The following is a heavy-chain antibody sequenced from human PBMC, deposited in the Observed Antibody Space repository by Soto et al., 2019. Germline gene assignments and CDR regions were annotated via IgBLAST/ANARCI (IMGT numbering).Heavy chain of an antibody. V-gene: IGHV3-33*01. Sequence: QVQLVESGGGVVQPGRSLRLSCAASGFTFSSYGMHWVRQAPGKGLEWVAVIWYDGSNKYYADSVKGRFTISRDNSKNTLYLQMNSLRAEDTAVYYCARGRDSSGYYSATLGYWGQGTLVTVSS. J-gene: IGHJ4*02. D-gene: IGHD3-22*01. CDR1: GFTFSSYG. CDR3: ARGRDSSGYYSATLGY. CDR2: IWYDGSNK.